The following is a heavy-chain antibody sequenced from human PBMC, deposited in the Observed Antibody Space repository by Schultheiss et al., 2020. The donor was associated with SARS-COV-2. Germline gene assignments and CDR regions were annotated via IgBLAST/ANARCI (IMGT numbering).Heavy chain of an antibody. CDR3: ARVGRSYYGSGSPNWFDP. J-gene: IGHJ5*02. Sequence: ETLSLTCTVSGGSISSYYWSWIRQPPGKGLEWIGYIYYSGSTNYNPSLKSRVTISVDTSKNQFSLKLSSVTAADTAVYYCARVGRSYYGSGSPNWFDPWGQGTLVTVSS. D-gene: IGHD3-10*01. CDR2: IYYSGST. V-gene: IGHV4-59*01. CDR1: GGSISSYY.